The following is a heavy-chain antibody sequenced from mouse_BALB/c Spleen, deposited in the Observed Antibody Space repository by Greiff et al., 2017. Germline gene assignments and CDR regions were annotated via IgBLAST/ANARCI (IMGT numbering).Heavy chain of an antibody. V-gene: IGHV1-82*01. CDR3: ARSIYDGYPLYYAMDY. D-gene: IGHD2-3*01. CDR2: IYPGDGDT. CDR1: GYAFSSSW. Sequence: QVQLQQSGPELVKPGASVKISCKASGYAFSSSWMNWVKQRPGQGLEWIGRIYPGDGDTNYNGKFKGKATLTADKSSSTAYMQLSSLTSVDSAVYFCARSIYDGYPLYYAMDYWGQGTSVTVSS. J-gene: IGHJ4*01.